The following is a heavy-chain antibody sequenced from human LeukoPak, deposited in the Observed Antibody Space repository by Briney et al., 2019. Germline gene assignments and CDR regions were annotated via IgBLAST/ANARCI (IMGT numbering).Heavy chain of an antibody. CDR2: ISSSSSYI. V-gene: IGHV3-21*01. CDR3: ARGPPDQLLFRSDY. Sequence: GGALRLSCAACGCTFRSYSMNWVRPAPGKGLEWVSSISSSSSYIYYADSVKGRFTISRDNAKNSLYLQMNSLRAEDTAVYYCARGPPDQLLFRSDYWGQGTLVTVSS. D-gene: IGHD2-2*01. CDR1: GCTFRSYS. J-gene: IGHJ4*02.